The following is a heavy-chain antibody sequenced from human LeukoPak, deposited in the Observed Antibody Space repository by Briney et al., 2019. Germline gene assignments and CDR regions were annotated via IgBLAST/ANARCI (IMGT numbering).Heavy chain of an antibody. CDR3: ARGGELGKTSKDFDS. CDR2: IYHSGDT. CDR1: GYSISRDYY. J-gene: IGHJ4*02. Sequence: SETLSLTCTVSGYSISRDYYWGWIRQPPGEGLEWIGSIYHSGDTHYSPSLRSRVTISVDTSKNQFSLKLSSVTAADTAVYYCARGGELGKTSKDFDSWGQGTLVTVSS. D-gene: IGHD7-27*01. V-gene: IGHV4-38-2*02.